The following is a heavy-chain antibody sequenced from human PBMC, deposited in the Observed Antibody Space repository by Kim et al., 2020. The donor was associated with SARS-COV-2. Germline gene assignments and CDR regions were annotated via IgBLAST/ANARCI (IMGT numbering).Heavy chain of an antibody. CDR2: INSDGSTT. J-gene: IGHJ4*02. V-gene: IGHV3-74*01. D-gene: IGHD2-21*01. CDR1: GFTFSSYW. CDR3: ARPPGRGGDFDY. Sequence: GGSLRLFCAASGFTFSSYWMHWVRQAPGKGLVWVSNINSDGSTTNYADSVKGRFTISRDNAKNTLYLQMNSLRADDMAMYYCARPPGRGGDFDYWGQGTLVTVSS.